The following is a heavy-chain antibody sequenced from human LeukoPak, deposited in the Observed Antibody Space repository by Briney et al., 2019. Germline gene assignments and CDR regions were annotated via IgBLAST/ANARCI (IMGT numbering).Heavy chain of an antibody. CDR1: GFTFSSYA. J-gene: IGHJ4*02. CDR2: ISYDGSNK. V-gene: IGHV3-30*04. CDR3: ARGVRYFDY. D-gene: IGHD3-9*01. Sequence: GRSLGLSCAASGFTFSSYAMHWGRQAPGKGLEWVAVISYDGSNKYYADSVKGRFTISRDNSKNTLYLQMNSLRTEDTAVYYCARGVRYFDYWGQGTLVTVSS.